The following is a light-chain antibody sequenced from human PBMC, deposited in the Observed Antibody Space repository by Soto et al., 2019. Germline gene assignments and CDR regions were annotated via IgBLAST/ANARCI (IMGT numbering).Light chain of an antibody. CDR1: QSVSTY. V-gene: IGKV3-11*01. CDR3: QQRSNWPRYT. CDR2: DAS. J-gene: IGKJ2*01. Sequence: EIVLTQSPATLSLSRGERATLSCRASQSVSTYLAWYQQKLGQAPRLLIYDASSRATGIPARFSGSGSGTDFALTISSLEPEDFAVYYCQQRSNWPRYTFGQGTKLEIK.